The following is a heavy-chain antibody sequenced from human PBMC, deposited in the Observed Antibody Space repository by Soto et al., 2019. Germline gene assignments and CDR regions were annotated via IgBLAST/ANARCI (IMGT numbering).Heavy chain of an antibody. Sequence: ETLSLTCTVSGASISRYYWSWIRQSPGKGLEWIGYLYNTGSTIYNPSLKIRVTISVDTSKNQFSLKMNSVTAADTAVYYCAREGTRGGFLNWFDPWGQGTLVTVSS. J-gene: IGHJ5*02. V-gene: IGHV4-59*01. D-gene: IGHD3-10*01. CDR2: LYNTGST. CDR1: GASISRYY. CDR3: AREGTRGGFLNWFDP.